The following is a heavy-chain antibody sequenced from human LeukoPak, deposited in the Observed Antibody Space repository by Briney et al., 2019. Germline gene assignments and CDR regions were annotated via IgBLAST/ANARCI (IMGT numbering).Heavy chain of an antibody. J-gene: IGHJ6*02. CDR3: ARDGYNYGDYYYGMDV. D-gene: IGHD5-24*01. V-gene: IGHV1-46*01. Sequence: ASVKVSCKASGYTFTSYYMRWVRQAPGQGLERMGIINPSGGSTSYAQKFQGRVTMTRDTSTSTVYMELSSLRSEDTAVYYCARDGYNYGDYYYGMDVWGQGTTVTVSS. CDR2: INPSGGST. CDR1: GYTFTSYY.